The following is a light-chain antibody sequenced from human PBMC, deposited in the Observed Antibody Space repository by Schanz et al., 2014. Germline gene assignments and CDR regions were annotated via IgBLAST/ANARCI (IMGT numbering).Light chain of an antibody. V-gene: IGKV3-20*01. CDR2: GAS. CDR3: QQFWSYPYN. J-gene: IGKJ2*01. CDR1: QSVSSGY. Sequence: EIVLTQSPGTLSLSPGERATLSCRASQSVSSGYLAWYQQKPGQAPRLLIYGASRRAAGIPDRFSGSGSGTDFSLTISRLEPEDFATYYCQQFWSYPYNFGQGTNVEIK.